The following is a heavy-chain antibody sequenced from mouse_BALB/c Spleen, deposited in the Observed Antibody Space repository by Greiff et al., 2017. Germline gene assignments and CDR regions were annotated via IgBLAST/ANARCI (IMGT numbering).Heavy chain of an antibody. Sequence: VQLQQSGAELVRPGASVTLSCKASGYTFTDYEMHWVKQTPVHGLEWIGAIDPETGGTAYNQKFKGKATLTADKSSSTAYMELRSLTSEDSAVYYCTRSYYDYLPFAYGGQGTLVTVSA. CDR1: GYTFTDYE. D-gene: IGHD2-4*01. V-gene: IGHV1-15*01. J-gene: IGHJ3*01. CDR2: IDPETGGT. CDR3: TRSYYDYLPFAY.